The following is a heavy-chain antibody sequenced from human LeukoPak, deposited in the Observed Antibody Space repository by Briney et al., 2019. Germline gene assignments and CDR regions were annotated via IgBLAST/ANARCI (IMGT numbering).Heavy chain of an antibody. V-gene: IGHV1-2*02. CDR2: TNPNYGGT. CDR1: GYTFTDNY. Sequence: ASVKVSCRASGYTFTDNYIHWVRQAPGQGLEWMGSTNPNYGGTHFARQFQGRVTMTTDTSISTAYMELSRLRSADSAVYYCARDQRQQNYYETIGYMDSWGQGALVTVSS. D-gene: IGHD3-22*01. CDR3: ARDQRQQNYYETIGYMDS. J-gene: IGHJ4*02.